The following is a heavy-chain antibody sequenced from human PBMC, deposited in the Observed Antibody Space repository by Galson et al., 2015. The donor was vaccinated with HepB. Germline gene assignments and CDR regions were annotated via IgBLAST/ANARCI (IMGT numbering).Heavy chain of an antibody. Sequence: SLRLSCAASGFTFSGSAMHWVRQASGKGLEWVGRIPTRTKKYATTYAASVKGKFTISRDDSKNTAYLQMNSLKIEDTAVYYCTRRYCSGNDCYSDYWGQGTLVTVSS. J-gene: IGHJ4*02. D-gene: IGHD2-15*01. CDR1: GFTFSGSA. CDR3: TRRYCSGNDCYSDY. V-gene: IGHV3-73*01. CDR2: IPTRTKKYAT.